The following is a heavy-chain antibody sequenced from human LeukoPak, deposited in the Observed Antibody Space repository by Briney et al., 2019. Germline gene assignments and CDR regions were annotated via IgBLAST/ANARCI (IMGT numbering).Heavy chain of an antibody. J-gene: IGHJ4*02. CDR1: GYTFTSYG. Sequence: SCKASGYTFTSYGMHWVRQAPGKGLEWVAFIRYDGSNKYYADSVKGRFTISRDNSKNTLYLQMNSLRAEDTAVYYCAKDTSTSPTWDDYWGQGTLVTVSS. CDR3: AKDTSTSPTWDDY. CDR2: IRYDGSNK. D-gene: IGHD5/OR15-5a*01. V-gene: IGHV3-30*02.